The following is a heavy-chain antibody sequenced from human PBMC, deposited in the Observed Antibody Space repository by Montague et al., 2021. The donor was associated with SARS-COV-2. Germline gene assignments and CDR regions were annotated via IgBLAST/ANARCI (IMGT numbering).Heavy chain of an antibody. Sequence: SETLSLTCTVSGGSISSYSWSWIRQPPGKGLEWIRYIYYSGSTNXNPSLKSRVTISVDTSKNQFSLKLSSVTAADTAVYYCARVFPRWLQFDPYFDYWGQGTLVTVSS. CDR1: GGSISSYS. V-gene: IGHV4-59*01. D-gene: IGHD5-24*01. J-gene: IGHJ4*02. CDR3: ARVFPRWLQFDPYFDY. CDR2: IYYSGST.